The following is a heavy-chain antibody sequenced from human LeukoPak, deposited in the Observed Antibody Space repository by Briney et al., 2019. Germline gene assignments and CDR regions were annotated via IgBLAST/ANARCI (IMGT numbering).Heavy chain of an antibody. CDR3: ARAGRSLQMSVWFDP. J-gene: IGHJ5*02. CDR2: INPRTGAT. Sequence: ASVKVSCKASGYTFSDHYIHWIRQAPGQGLEWMGYINPRTGATYYAEKFHGRVTLTRDTSINTAYAQMGRLTADDTAIYYCARAGRSLQMSVWFDPWGQGTLVTVSS. D-gene: IGHD1-26*01. CDR1: GYTFSDHY. V-gene: IGHV1-2*02.